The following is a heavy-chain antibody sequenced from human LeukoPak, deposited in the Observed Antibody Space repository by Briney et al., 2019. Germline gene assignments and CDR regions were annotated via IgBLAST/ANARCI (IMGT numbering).Heavy chain of an antibody. V-gene: IGHV1-69*06. CDR2: IMPLFGTA. Sequence: SVKVSCKASGYTFTSYAMNWVRQAPGQGLEWMGGIMPLFGTAKNAQKFQGRVTITADKSTSTAYMELSSLRSEDTAVYYCARDQVGYSNYGPDAFDIWGQGTMVTVSS. CDR3: ARDQVGYSNYGPDAFDI. J-gene: IGHJ3*02. D-gene: IGHD4-11*01. CDR1: GYTFTSYA.